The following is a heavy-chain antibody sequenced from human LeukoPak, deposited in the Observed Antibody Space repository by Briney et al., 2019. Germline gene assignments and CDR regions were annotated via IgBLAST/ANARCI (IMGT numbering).Heavy chain of an antibody. CDR2: ISGSGDRI. D-gene: IGHD5-18*01. CDR3: ASPSSPLVTLSYFDY. V-gene: IGHV3-23*01. J-gene: IGHJ4*02. Sequence: GGSLRLSCAASGFTFSSNAVNWVRQAPGKGLEWVSAISGSGDRIYYADSVKGRFTISRDNSKNTLYLQMNSLRAEDTAVYYCASPSSPLVTLSYFDYWGQGTLVTVSS. CDR1: GFTFSSNA.